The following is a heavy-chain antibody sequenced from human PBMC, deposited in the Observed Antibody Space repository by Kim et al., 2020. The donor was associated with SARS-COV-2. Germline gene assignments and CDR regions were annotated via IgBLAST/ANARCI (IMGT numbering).Heavy chain of an antibody. J-gene: IGHJ6*02. CDR1: GFTFSDHY. Sequence: GGSLRLSCAASGFTFSDHYMDWVRQAPGKGLEWVGRTRNKANGYTTEYAASVKGRFTISRDSSRTSLYLQMNSLKTEDTAVYYCARVVEVVTNFYLMDVWGQGTTVTVS. CDR3: ARVVEVVTNFYLMDV. V-gene: IGHV3-72*01. CDR2: TRNKANGYTT. D-gene: IGHD3-3*01.